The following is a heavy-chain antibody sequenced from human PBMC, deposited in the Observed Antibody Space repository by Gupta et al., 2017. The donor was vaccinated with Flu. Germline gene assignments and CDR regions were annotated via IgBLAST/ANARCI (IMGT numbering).Heavy chain of an antibody. V-gene: IGHV3-15*01. CDR1: GFTFIDDW. J-gene: IGHJ4*02. Sequence: EVQLVESGVGLLKPGGSLILSCSASGFTFIDDWMRWVRQAPGKGLEWVGRSKSKTDGGTTDYAAPVKGRFTISRDDSKNTLYLKMNSLKTEDTAVYYCTTDIWRGADYFDYWGQGTLVTVSS. CDR3: TTDIWRGADYFDY. D-gene: IGHD3-3*01. CDR2: SKSKTDGGTT.